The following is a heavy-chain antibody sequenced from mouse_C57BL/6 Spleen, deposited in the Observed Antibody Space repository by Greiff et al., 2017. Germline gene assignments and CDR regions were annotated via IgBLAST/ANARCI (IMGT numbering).Heavy chain of an antibody. CDR1: GYTFTSYW. V-gene: IGHV1-55*01. D-gene: IGHD1-1*01. Sequence: QVQLQQPGAELVKPGASVKMSCKASGYTFTSYWITWVKQRPGQGLEWIGDIYPGSGSTNYNEKFKSKATLTVDTSSSTAYMQLSSLTSEDSAVYYCARDYGSSYVGAMDYWGQGTSVTVSS. CDR3: ARDYGSSYVGAMDY. J-gene: IGHJ4*01. CDR2: IYPGSGST.